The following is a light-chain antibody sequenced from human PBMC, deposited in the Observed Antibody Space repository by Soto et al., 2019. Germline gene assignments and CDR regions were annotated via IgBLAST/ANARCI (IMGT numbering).Light chain of an antibody. CDR2: QDN. Sequence: SYELXQPPSVSVXPGQTASITCSGDKLGDKYACWYQQKPGQSPVLVMYQDNKRPSGIPERFSGSNSGNTATLTISGTQAMDEADYYCQAWDSSTVVFGGGTKLTVL. J-gene: IGLJ2*01. CDR1: KLGDKY. CDR3: QAWDSSTVV. V-gene: IGLV3-1*01.